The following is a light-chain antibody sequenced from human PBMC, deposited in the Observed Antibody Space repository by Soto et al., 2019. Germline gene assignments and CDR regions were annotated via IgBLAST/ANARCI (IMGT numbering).Light chain of an antibody. CDR3: QQYYSYSWT. V-gene: IGKV1-8*01. CDR1: QGISSY. CDR2: AAS. J-gene: IGKJ1*01. Sequence: AIRMTQSPSSLSASTGDRVTITCRASQGISSYLAWYQQKPGKAPKLLIYAASTLESGVPSRFSGSGSETDFTLTISCLQSEDFATYYCQQYYSYSWTFGQGTKVEI.